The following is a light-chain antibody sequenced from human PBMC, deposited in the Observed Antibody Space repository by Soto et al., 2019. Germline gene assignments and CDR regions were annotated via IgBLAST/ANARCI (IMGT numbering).Light chain of an antibody. Sequence: IQMTQSPSALSASVGDRITITCRARQDISNYLAWYQQKRGNAPKLLIYAASTLQSGVPSRFSGSGSGTDFTLTVSSLQPEDFATYYCQKYNSAPVPFGQGTKLEIK. CDR3: QKYNSAPVP. CDR1: QDISNY. CDR2: AAS. J-gene: IGKJ2*01. V-gene: IGKV1-27*01.